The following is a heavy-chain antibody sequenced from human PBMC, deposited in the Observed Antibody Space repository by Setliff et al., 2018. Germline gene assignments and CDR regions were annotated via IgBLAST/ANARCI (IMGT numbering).Heavy chain of an antibody. CDR2: IYYTGSS. Sequence: PSETLSLTCTVSGDSIRSYYWSWVRQPPGRGLEWIGYIYYTGSSNYNPSLKSRVTISVDTSKNQFSLRLRSVSAADTAVYYCAREPMDSAMVTTGAFDIWGRGTMVTVS. J-gene: IGHJ3*02. CDR3: AREPMDSAMVTTGAFDI. CDR1: GDSIRSYY. V-gene: IGHV4-59*01. D-gene: IGHD5-18*01.